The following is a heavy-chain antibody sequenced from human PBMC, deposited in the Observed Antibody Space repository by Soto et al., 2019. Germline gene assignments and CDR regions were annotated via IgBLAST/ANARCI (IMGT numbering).Heavy chain of an antibody. Sequence: AYVMFSCEASGYTFTTYYMHWGRQAPGQWLEWMGWINPNSFGTNYAQKFQGRVTMTRDTSITTAYMELNSLRSDDTAVSYCPTLLLVRGGCNTMDVWGQGTTVTVSS. V-gene: IGHV1-2*02. CDR3: PTLLLVRGGCNTMDV. CDR2: INPNSFGT. D-gene: IGHD2-15*01. J-gene: IGHJ6*02. CDR1: GYTFTTYY.